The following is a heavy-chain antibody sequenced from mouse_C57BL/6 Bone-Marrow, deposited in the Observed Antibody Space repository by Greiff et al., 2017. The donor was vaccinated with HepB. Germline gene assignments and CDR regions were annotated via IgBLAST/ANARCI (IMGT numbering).Heavy chain of an antibody. CDR1: GYTFTSYW. D-gene: IGHD1-1*01. V-gene: IGHV1-55*01. CDR3: TTWATTVVDY. Sequence: QVQLQQSGAELVKPGASVKMSCKASGYTFTSYWITWVKQRPGQGLEWIGDIYPGSGSTNYNEKFKSKATLTVDTSSNTAYLQLSSLTSEDTAVYYCTTWATTVVDYWGQGTTLTVSS. J-gene: IGHJ2*01. CDR2: IYPGSGST.